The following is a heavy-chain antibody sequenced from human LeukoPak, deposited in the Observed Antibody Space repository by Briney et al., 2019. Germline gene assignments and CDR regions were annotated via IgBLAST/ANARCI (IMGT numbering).Heavy chain of an antibody. CDR3: AKEHLGEYQLLLRIAARGAFDY. Sequence: PGGSLRLSCTGSGFTFGAHSMAWVRQAPGKGLEWVSAISGSGGSTYYADSVKGRFTISRDNSKNTLYLQMNSLRAEDTAVYYCAKEHLGEYQLLLRIAARGAFDYWGQGTLVTVSS. CDR2: ISGSGGST. V-gene: IGHV3-23*01. D-gene: IGHD2-2*01. CDR1: GFTFGAHS. J-gene: IGHJ4*02.